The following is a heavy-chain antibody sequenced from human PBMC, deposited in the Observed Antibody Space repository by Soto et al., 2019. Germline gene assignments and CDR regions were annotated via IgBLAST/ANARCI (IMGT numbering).Heavy chain of an antibody. J-gene: IGHJ3*02. CDR1: GYTFTSYG. V-gene: IGHV1-18*01. D-gene: IGHD2-15*01. CDR3: ARDREIVVVVAATRRPSDAFDI. CDR2: ISAYNGNT. Sequence: VASVKVSCKASGYTFTSYGISWVRQAPGQGLEWMGWISAYNGNTNYAQKLQGRVTMTTDTSTSTAYMELRSLRSDDTAVYYCARDREIVVVVAATRRPSDAFDIWGQGTMVTVSS.